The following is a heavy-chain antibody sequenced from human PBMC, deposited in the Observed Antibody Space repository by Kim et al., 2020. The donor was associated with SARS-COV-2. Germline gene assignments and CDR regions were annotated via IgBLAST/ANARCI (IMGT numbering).Heavy chain of an antibody. Sequence: ASVKVSCKASGYTFSSYAIHWVRQAPGQRPEWMGWITAGNGNTKYVEEFQGRITIARDTSARTAYMELSSLRSEDTAVYYCARYTAAFRRKGYFGYWGQGSLVIVSS. CDR2: ITAGNGNT. J-gene: IGHJ4*02. V-gene: IGHV1-3*01. D-gene: IGHD6-13*01. CDR1: GYTFSSYA. CDR3: ARYTAAFRRKGYFGY.